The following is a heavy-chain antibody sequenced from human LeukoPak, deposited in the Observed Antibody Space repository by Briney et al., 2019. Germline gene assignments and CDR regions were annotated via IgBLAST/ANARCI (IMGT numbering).Heavy chain of an antibody. CDR1: GFTFSTYI. Sequence: GGSLRLSCAASGFTFSTYIMNWVRQTPGKGLEWVSSISSSSSYIYYADSVKGRFTISRDNAKNSLYLQMNSLRAEDTAVYYCARDYGSGRYYYYYYMDVWGKGTTVTVSS. D-gene: IGHD3-10*01. CDR3: ARDYGSGRYYYYYYMDV. J-gene: IGHJ6*03. CDR2: ISSSSSYI. V-gene: IGHV3-21*01.